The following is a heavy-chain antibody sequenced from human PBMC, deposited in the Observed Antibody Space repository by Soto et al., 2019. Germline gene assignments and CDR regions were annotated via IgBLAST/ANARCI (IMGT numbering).Heavy chain of an antibody. CDR1: GGSISSSSYY. J-gene: IGHJ4*02. CDR2: IYYSGST. CDR3: ARYVAPPYYFDY. V-gene: IGHV4-39*01. D-gene: IGHD3-10*02. Sequence: SETLSLTCTVSGGSISSSSYYWGWIRQPPGKGLEWIGSIYYSGSTYYNPSLKSRVTISVDTSKNQFSLKLSSVTAADTAVYYCARYVAPPYYFDYWGQGTLVTVSS.